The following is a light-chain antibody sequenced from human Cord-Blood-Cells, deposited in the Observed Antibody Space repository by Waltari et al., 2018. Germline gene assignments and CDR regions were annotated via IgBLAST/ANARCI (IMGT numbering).Light chain of an antibody. V-gene: IGKV1-33*01. CDR2: DAS. CDR3: QQYDNLPYT. J-gene: IGKJ2*01. Sequence: DIQMTQSPFSLSASVGDRVTIACQASQDISNYLNWYQQKPGKAPKLLIYDASNWETGVPSKFSGSGSGTDFTFTISSLQPEDIATYYCQQYDNLPYTFGQGTKLEIK. CDR1: QDISNY.